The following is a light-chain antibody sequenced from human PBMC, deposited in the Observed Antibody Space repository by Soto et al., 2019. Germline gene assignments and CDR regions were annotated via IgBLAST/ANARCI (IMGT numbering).Light chain of an antibody. CDR2: DAS. J-gene: IGKJ5*01. Sequence: EIVLTQSPATLSLSPGERATLSCRASQSVRSYLAWYQQKPGQAPRLLIYDASNRATGIPARFSGSGSGTDFTLTSSSLEPEDFTVYYCQHRSSWPLFGQGTRLEIK. CDR1: QSVRSY. CDR3: QHRSSWPL. V-gene: IGKV3-11*01.